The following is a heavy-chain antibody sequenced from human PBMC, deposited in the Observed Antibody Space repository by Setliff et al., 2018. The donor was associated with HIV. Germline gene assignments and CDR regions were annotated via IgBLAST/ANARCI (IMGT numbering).Heavy chain of an antibody. CDR3: ARGLVVPASTSYYMDV. J-gene: IGHJ6*03. CDR2: INHSGST. CDR1: GGSFSGYY. Sequence: SETLSLTCAVYGGSFSGYYWSWVRQPPGKGLEWIGEINHSGSTNYSPSLKSRVTISVDSSKNQFSLKLTSVTAADTAVYYCARGLVVPASTSYYMDVWGKGTTVTVSS. V-gene: IGHV4-34*01. D-gene: IGHD2-2*01.